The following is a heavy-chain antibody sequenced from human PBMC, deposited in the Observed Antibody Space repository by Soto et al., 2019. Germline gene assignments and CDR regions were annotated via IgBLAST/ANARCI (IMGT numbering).Heavy chain of an antibody. CDR1: GYIFTDYY. Sequence: QVQLVQSGAEVKKPGASVKVSCEASGYIFTDYYLHWVRQAPGQGLEYMGWINPNTGGTKYAQKFQGRVAMTSGTLLLNWLTSDDTAVYFCARSLSTIGARLDYWGQGTLVTVSS. V-gene: IGHV1-2*02. J-gene: IGHJ4*02. CDR3: ARSLSTIGARLDY. CDR2: INPNTGGT. D-gene: IGHD6-6*01.